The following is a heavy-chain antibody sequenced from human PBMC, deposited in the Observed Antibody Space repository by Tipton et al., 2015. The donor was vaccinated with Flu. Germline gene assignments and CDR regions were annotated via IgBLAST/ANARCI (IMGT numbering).Heavy chain of an antibody. V-gene: IGHV4-30-4*01. CDR3: ARSITRDAFDI. J-gene: IGHJ3*02. D-gene: IGHD2-2*01. Sequence: LRLSCTVSGGSISSGDYYWSWIRQPPGKGLEWIGYIYYSGSTYYNPSLKSRVTISVDTYKNQFSLKLSSVTAADTAVYYCARSITRDAFDIWGQVTMVTVSS. CDR1: GGSISSGDYY. CDR2: IYYSGST.